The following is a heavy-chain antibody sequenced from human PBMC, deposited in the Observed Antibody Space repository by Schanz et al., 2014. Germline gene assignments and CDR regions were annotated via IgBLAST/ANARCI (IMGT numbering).Heavy chain of an antibody. Sequence: QVQLVQSGAEVKKPGASLKVSCKASGYTFTNFYIHWVRQAPGQGLEWMGRIIPSLGLAKYEQKFQDKVTITADTSTTTAYMDVSSLRSEDTAVYYCASSGAGYSSSWDFDYWGQGTLVTVSS. CDR2: IIPSLGLA. J-gene: IGHJ4*02. D-gene: IGHD6-13*01. CDR1: GYTFTNFY. CDR3: ASSGAGYSSSWDFDY. V-gene: IGHV1-69*09.